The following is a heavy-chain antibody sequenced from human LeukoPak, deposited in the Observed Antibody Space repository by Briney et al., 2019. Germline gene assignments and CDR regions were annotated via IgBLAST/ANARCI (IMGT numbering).Heavy chain of an antibody. CDR1: GFTFSNYN. J-gene: IGHJ6*04. CDR3: AELGITMIGGV. Sequence: QLWGSLRLSCAASGFTFSNYNMNWVRQAPGKGLEWVSYISSSSRTIYYADSVKGRFTISRDNAKNSLYLQMNSLRAEDTAVYYCAELGITMIGGVWGKGTTVTISS. V-gene: IGHV3-48*04. D-gene: IGHD3-10*02. CDR2: ISSSSRTI.